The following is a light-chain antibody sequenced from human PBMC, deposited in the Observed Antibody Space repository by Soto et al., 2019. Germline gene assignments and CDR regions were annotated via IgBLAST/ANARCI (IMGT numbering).Light chain of an antibody. V-gene: IGKV1-9*01. CDR1: QGINSY. J-gene: IGKJ4*01. CDR3: QQLNSYPS. Sequence: IQLTQSPSSLSASVGDRVTITCRASQGINSYLAWYQQAPGKAPKLLIYGASTLQRGVPSRFSGSGSGTDFTLTISSLQPEDFATYYCQQLNSYPSFGGVTKVEIK. CDR2: GAS.